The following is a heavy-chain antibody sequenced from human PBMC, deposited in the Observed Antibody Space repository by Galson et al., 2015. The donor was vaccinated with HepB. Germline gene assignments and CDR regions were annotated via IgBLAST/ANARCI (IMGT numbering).Heavy chain of an antibody. CDR2: IYWDGDK. CDR1: GFSLPASEVG. D-gene: IGHD5-12*01. V-gene: IGHV2-5*02. J-gene: IGHJ4*02. CDR3: AHRRTYSAYDY. Sequence: PALVTPTQTLSLTCTFSGFSLPASEVGVGWIRQPPGKALEWLALIYWDGDKRYNPSLKNRLTITKDTSTNQVCLTLTNMHPVDTATYFCAHRRTYSAYDYWRQGTLVTVSS.